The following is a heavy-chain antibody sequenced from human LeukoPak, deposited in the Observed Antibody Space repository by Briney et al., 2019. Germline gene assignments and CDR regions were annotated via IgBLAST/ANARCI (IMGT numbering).Heavy chain of an antibody. J-gene: IGHJ4*02. CDR2: IYHTGST. CDR1: GGSISSYY. CDR3: ARRGRNSSGWQDYL. V-gene: IGHV4-59*01. Sequence: SETLSLTCTVSGGSISSYYWSWIRQPPGKGLEWIANIYHTGSTNYNPSLSSRVTISIDTAKNQFSLKLTSVSAADTAVYYCARRGRNSSGWQDYLWGQGTLVTVSS. D-gene: IGHD6-25*01.